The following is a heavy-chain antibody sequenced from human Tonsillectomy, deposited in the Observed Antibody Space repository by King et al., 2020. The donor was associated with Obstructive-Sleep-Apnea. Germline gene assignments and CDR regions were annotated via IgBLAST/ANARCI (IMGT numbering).Heavy chain of an antibody. J-gene: IGHJ4*02. CDR1: GGSSNRAGNN. Sequence: QLQESGPGQVKPSETLSLTCSVSGGSSNRAGNNWNWIRHRPGKCLEWIGYNYDSGKPYYTPSLKSRVIIAVDTSKNQFSLTLKSGTASDTAIYYCARELMQPSYRMDHWGQGTLVTVSS. CDR2: NYDSGKP. V-gene: IGHV4-31*03. D-gene: IGHD2-8*01. CDR3: ARELMQPSYRMDH.